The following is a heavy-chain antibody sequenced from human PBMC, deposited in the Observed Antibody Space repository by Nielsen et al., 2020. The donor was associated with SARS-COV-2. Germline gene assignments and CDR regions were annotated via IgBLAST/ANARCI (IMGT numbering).Heavy chain of an antibody. CDR3: ARDPSIPYGSGSYYYYYGMDV. CDR1: GFTFSSYA. CDR2: ISYDGSNK. V-gene: IGHV3-30-3*01. D-gene: IGHD3-10*01. J-gene: IGHJ6*02. Sequence: GGSLRLSCAASGFTFSSYAMHWVRQAPGKGLKWVAVISYDGSNKYYADSVKGRFTISRDNSKNTLYLQMNSLRAEDTAVYYCARDPSIPYGSGSYYYYYGMDVWGQGTTVTVSS.